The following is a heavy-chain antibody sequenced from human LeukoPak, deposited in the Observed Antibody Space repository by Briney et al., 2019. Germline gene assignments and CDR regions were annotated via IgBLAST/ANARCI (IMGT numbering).Heavy chain of an antibody. CDR1: GGSFSGYY. J-gene: IGHJ1*01. Sequence: PSETLSLTCAVYGGSFSGYYWSWIRQPPGKGLEWIGEINHSGSTNYNPSLKSRVTISVDTSKNQFSLKLSSVTAADTAVYYCARDGYFQHWGQGTLVTVSS. CDR3: ARDGYFQH. V-gene: IGHV4-34*01. CDR2: INHSGST.